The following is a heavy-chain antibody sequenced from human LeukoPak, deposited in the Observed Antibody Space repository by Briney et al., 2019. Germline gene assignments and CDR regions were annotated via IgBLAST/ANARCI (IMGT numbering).Heavy chain of an antibody. V-gene: IGHV4-4*02. CDR3: AREAVSGWYDSFDY. CDR1: GGSISSSNW. J-gene: IGHJ4*02. D-gene: IGHD6-19*01. Sequence: SETLSLTCAVSGGSISSSNWWSWVRQPPGKGLEWIGEIYHSGSTNYNPSLKSRVTISVDKSKNQFSLKLSSVTAADTAVYYCAREAVSGWYDSFDYWGQGTLVTVSS. CDR2: IYHSGST.